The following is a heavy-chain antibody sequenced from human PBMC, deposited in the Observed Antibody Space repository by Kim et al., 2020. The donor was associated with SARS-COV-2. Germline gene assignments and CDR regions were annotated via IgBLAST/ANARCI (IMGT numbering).Heavy chain of an antibody. J-gene: IGHJ6*02. CDR1: GFTFSNYG. CDR3: ARDYGGRYIYHGLDV. D-gene: IGHD4-17*01. CDR2: IANDGGFK. V-gene: IGHV3-30*03. Sequence: GGSLRLSCAASGFTFSNYGLHWVRQAPGKGLEWVAVIANDGGFKNYVDSVKGRFTISRDNSKSTLNLQMNSLRREDTAVYYCARDYGGRYIYHGLDVWGQGTTVTVSS.